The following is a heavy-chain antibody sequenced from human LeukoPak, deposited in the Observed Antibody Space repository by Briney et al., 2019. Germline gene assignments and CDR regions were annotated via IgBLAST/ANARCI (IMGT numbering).Heavy chain of an antibody. CDR3: AKAPVTTCSGAYCYPFDY. D-gene: IGHD2-15*01. J-gene: IGHJ4*02. Sequence: GGSLRLSCAASGFTLSSYAMSWVRQGPGKGLEWVSAISVSGNTYHADSVKGRFTISRDSSKNTLYHQMNSLRAGDAAVYYCAKAPVTTCSGAYCYPFDYWSQGTLVTVSS. CDR1: GFTLSSYA. V-gene: IGHV3-23*01. CDR2: ISVSGNT.